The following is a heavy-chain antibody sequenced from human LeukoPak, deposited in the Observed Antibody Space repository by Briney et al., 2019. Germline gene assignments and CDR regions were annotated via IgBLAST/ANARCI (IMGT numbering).Heavy chain of an antibody. CDR3: ARDSPGYYYDSSGYWVY. CDR2: ISAYNGNT. J-gene: IGHJ4*02. D-gene: IGHD3-22*01. Sequence: GASVKVSCKASGYTFTSYAMNWVRQAPGQGLEWMGWISAYNGNTNYAQKHQGRVTMTTDTSTSTAYMELRSLRSDDTAVYYCARDSPGYYYDSSGYWVYWGQGTLVTVSS. V-gene: IGHV1-18*01. CDR1: GYTFTSYA.